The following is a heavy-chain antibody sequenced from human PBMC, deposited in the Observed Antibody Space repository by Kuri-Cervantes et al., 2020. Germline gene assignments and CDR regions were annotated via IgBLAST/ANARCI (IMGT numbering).Heavy chain of an antibody. J-gene: IGHJ3*02. Sequence: SETLSLTCTVSSGSISSGDYYWSWIRQPPGKGLEWIGYIYYSGSTYYNPSLKSRVTISVDTSKNQFSLKLSSVTAADTAVYYCARERSHDYGGNSDAFDIWGQGTMVTVSS. V-gene: IGHV4-30-4*01. CDR2: IYYSGST. CDR1: SGSISSGDYY. D-gene: IGHD4-23*01. CDR3: ARERSHDYGGNSDAFDI.